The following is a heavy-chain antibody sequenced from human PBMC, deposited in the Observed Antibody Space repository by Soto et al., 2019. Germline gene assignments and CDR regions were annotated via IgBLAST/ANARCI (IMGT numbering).Heavy chain of an antibody. CDR2: IYHSGST. D-gene: IGHD3-10*01. J-gene: IGHJ5*02. CDR1: GGSISSSNW. Sequence: QVQLQESGPGLVKPSGTLSLTCAVSGGSISSSNWWSWVRQPAGKGLEWIGEIYHSGSTNYNPSLKSRVTISVDKSKNQFSLKLSSVTAADTAMYYCARVETMVRDNWFDPWGQGTLVTVSS. V-gene: IGHV4-4*02. CDR3: ARVETMVRDNWFDP.